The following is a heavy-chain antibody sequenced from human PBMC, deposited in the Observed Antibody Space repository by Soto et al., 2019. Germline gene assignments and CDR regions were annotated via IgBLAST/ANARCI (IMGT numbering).Heavy chain of an antibody. J-gene: IGHJ6*02. V-gene: IGHV5-10-1*01. CDR1: GYSFTSYW. Sequence: GESLKISCKGSGYSFTSYWISWVRQMPGKGLEWMGRIDPSDSDTNYSPSFQGHVTMSSDKSINTAFLQWISLKASDTAIYYCARQLPGKLDVWGQGTTVTVSS. CDR2: IDPSDSDT. D-gene: IGHD1-1*01. CDR3: ARQLPGKLDV.